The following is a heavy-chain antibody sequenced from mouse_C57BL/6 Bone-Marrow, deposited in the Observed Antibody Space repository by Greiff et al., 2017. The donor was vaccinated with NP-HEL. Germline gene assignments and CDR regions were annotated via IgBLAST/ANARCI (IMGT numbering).Heavy chain of an antibody. Sequence: QVQLQQPGAELVKPGASVKMSCKASGYTFTSYWITWVKQRPGQGLEWIGDIYPGSGSTNYNEKFKSKATLTVDTSSSTAYMQLSSLTSEDSAVYYCARERDHYGSRGYWGQGTTLTVSS. V-gene: IGHV1-55*01. CDR1: GYTFTSYW. D-gene: IGHD1-1*01. CDR2: IYPGSGST. CDR3: ARERDHYGSRGY. J-gene: IGHJ2*01.